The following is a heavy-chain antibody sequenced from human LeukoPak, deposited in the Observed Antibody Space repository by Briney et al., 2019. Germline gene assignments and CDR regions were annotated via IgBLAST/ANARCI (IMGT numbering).Heavy chain of an antibody. CDR1: GFTFDDYA. D-gene: IGHD4-11*01. V-gene: IGHV3-9*01. CDR3: AKGIVTTDYYYYGMDV. J-gene: IGHJ6*02. CDR2: ISWNSGSI. Sequence: GGSLRLSCAASGFTFDDYAMHWVRQAPGKGLEWVSGISWNSGSIGYADSVKGRFTISRDNAKNSLYLQMNSLRAEDTALYYCAKGIVTTDYYYYGMDVWGQGTTVTVSS.